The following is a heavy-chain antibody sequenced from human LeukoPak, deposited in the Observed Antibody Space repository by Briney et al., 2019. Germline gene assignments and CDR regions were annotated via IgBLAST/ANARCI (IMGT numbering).Heavy chain of an antibody. J-gene: IGHJ4*02. CDR2: MYYSGAT. CDR1: GGSIISYY. Sequence: SETLSLTCTVSGGSIISYYWSWIRQPPGKGLEWIGYMYYSGATNYNPSLKSRVTMSVDTSMTHFSLQLSSVTVADTAVYYCARSDVLTAYAMALWDQGTLVIVSS. D-gene: IGHD3-9*01. CDR3: ARSDVLTAYAMAL. V-gene: IGHV4-59*08.